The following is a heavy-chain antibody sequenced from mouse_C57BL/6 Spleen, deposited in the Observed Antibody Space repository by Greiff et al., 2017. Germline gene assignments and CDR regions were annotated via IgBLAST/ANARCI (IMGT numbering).Heavy chain of an antibody. CDR1: GYTFTGYW. CDR3: ARLDYYGSSYYYAMDY. Sequence: QVQLKESGAELMKPGASVKLSCKATGYTFTGYWIEWVKQRPGHGLEWIGEILPGSGSTNYNEKFKGKATFTADTSSNTAYMQLSSLTTEDSAIYYCARLDYYGSSYYYAMDYWGQGTSVTVSS. J-gene: IGHJ4*01. V-gene: IGHV1-9*01. CDR2: ILPGSGST. D-gene: IGHD1-1*01.